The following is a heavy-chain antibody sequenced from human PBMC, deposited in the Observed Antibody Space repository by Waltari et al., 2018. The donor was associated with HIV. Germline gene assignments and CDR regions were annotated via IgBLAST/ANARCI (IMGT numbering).Heavy chain of an antibody. CDR1: GFTFNNFA. D-gene: IGHD5-18*01. CDR2: LSSSGGTT. V-gene: IGHV3-23*04. CDR3: AKAVMETAVSSPVDC. J-gene: IGHJ4*02. Sequence: EVQLVESGGGLVQPGGSLRLSCTASGFTFNNFAMGWVRPAPGKGLEWVSVLSSSGGTTYYADSVKGRFTVSRDNFKNTVYLQMNSLRAGDTAIYYCAKAVMETAVSSPVDCWGQGALVTVSS.